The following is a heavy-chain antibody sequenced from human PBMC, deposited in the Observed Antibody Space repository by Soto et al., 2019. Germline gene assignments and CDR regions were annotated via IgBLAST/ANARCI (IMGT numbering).Heavy chain of an antibody. J-gene: IGHJ6*02. V-gene: IGHV1-2*02. Sequence: ASVKVSCKASGYTFTGYYMHWVRQAPGQGREWMGWINPNSGGTNYAQKFQGRVTMTRDTSISTAYMELSRLRSDDTAVYYCAGAARPYYYYGMDVWGQGTTVTSP. D-gene: IGHD6-6*01. CDR3: AGAARPYYYYGMDV. CDR2: INPNSGGT. CDR1: GYTFTGYY.